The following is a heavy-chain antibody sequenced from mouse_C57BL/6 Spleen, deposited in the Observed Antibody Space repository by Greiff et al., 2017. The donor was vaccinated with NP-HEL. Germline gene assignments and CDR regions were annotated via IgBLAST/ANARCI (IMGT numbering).Heavy chain of an antibody. CDR2: INPNNGGT. V-gene: IGHV1-26*01. CDR1: GYTFTDYY. D-gene: IGHD4-1*01. CDR3: ARSNWDGDY. J-gene: IGHJ2*01. Sequence: VQLQQSGPELVKPGASVKISCKASGYTFTDYYMNWVKQSHGKSLEWIGDINPNNGGTSYNQKFKGKATLTVDKSSSTAYMELRSLTSEDSAVYYCARSNWDGDYWGQGTTLTVSS.